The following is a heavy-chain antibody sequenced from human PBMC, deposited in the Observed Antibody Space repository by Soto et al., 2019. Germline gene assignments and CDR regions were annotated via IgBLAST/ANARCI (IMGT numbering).Heavy chain of an antibody. V-gene: IGHV3-74*01. CDR1: GFTFSSYW. CDR3: ARNHSRCSFDY. J-gene: IGHJ4*02. D-gene: IGHD3-22*01. Sequence: EVQLVESGGGLVQPGGSLRLSCAASGFTFSSYWMHWVRQAPGKGLVWVSRINSDGSSTSYADSVKGRFTISRDNAKNKVDLQMNRLRAEDTAGYYCARNHSRCSFDYLGQGTLVTVSS. CDR2: INSDGSST.